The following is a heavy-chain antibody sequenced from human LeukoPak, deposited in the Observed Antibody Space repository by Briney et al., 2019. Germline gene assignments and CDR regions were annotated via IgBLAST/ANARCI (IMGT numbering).Heavy chain of an antibody. CDR1: GFTFSSYA. CDR2: ISGSGGST. CDR3: AKDYDILTGYYNPFDY. Sequence: GGSLRLSCAASGFTFSSYAMSWVRQAPGKGLEWVSAISGSGGSTYYADSVKGRFTISRDNSKNTLYLQMNSLRAEDTAVYYCAKDYDILTGYYNPFDYWGQGTLVTVSS. D-gene: IGHD3-9*01. V-gene: IGHV3-23*01. J-gene: IGHJ4*02.